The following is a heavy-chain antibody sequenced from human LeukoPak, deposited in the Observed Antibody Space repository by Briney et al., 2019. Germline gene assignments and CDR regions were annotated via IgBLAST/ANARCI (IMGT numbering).Heavy chain of an antibody. Sequence: SQTLSLTCTVSGGSISSGGYYWSWLRQPPGKGLEWIGYIYHSGSTYYNPSLKSRVTISVDRSKNQFSLKLSSVTAADTAVYYCASAVPATAIGFDYWGQGTLVTVSS. D-gene: IGHD2-2*01. CDR1: GGSISSGGYY. V-gene: IGHV4-30-2*01. CDR2: IYHSGST. J-gene: IGHJ4*02. CDR3: ASAVPATAIGFDY.